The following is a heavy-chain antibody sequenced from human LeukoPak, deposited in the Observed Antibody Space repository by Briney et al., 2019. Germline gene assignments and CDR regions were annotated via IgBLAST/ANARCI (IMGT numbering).Heavy chain of an antibody. Sequence: GGSLRLSCAASGFTFSNAWMSWVRQAPGKGLEWVGRIKSKTDGGTTDYAAPVKGRFTISRDDSKNTLYLQTNSLKTEDTAVYYCTTFLFYYYDSSGYYSGDDYWGQGTLVTVSS. V-gene: IGHV3-15*01. CDR1: GFTFSNAW. J-gene: IGHJ4*02. D-gene: IGHD3-22*01. CDR2: IKSKTDGGTT. CDR3: TTFLFYYYDSSGYYSGDDY.